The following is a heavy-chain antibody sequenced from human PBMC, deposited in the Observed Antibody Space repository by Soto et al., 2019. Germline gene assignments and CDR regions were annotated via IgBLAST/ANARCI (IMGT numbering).Heavy chain of an antibody. J-gene: IGHJ4*02. CDR2: IYHSGST. Sequence: ASETFLTCAVSGGSISSGGYSWSWIRQPPGKGLEWIGYIYHSGSTYYNPSLKSRVTISVDRSKNQFSLKLSSVTAADTAVYYCSAGGGLPRYYWGQGTLVTVSS. V-gene: IGHV4-30-2*01. D-gene: IGHD5-12*01. CDR3: SAGGGLPRYY. CDR1: GGSISSGGYS.